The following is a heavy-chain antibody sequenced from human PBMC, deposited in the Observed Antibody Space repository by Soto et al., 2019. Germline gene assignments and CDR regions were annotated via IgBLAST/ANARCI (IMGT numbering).Heavy chain of an antibody. CDR1: GFTFSSYG. D-gene: IGHD5-12*01. V-gene: IGHV3-33*01. J-gene: IGHJ6*03. Sequence: GGSLRLSCAASGFTFSSYGMHWVRQAPGKGLEWVAVIWYDGSNKYYADSVKGRFTISRDNSKNTLYLQMNSLRAEDTAVYYCARVGVGYEVARDDYYYYMDVWGKGTTVTVSS. CDR2: IWYDGSNK. CDR3: ARVGVGYEVARDDYYYYMDV.